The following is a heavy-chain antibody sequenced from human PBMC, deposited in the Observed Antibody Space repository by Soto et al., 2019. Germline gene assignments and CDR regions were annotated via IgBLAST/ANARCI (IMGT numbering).Heavy chain of an antibody. J-gene: IGHJ3*02. V-gene: IGHV3-23*01. CDR1: GFTFSSYA. D-gene: IGHD6-6*01. CDR2: ISGSGGST. Sequence: PGGSLRLSCAPSGFTFSSYAMSWVRQAPGKGMAWVSAISGSGGSTYYADCVKGRFTISRDNSKDTLYLPMNSRTAQDTAVYYFAKDPIAARRPHAFDIWGQGTMVTV. CDR3: AKDPIAARRPHAFDI.